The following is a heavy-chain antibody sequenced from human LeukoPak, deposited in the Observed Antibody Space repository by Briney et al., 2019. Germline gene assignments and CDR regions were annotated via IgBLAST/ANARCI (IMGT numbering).Heavy chain of an antibody. CDR1: GFNFKTYT. CDR2: ITAGDGAT. D-gene: IGHD1-1*01. V-gene: IGHV3-23*01. J-gene: IGHJ4*02. CDR3: ARDRSTDAISEF. Sequence: PGGSLRLSCAASGFNFKTYTLTWVRQAPGKRPEWLSSITAGDGATYYADSVRGRFTTSRDYSRNTVYLHLSGLRAEGTAVYYCARDRSTDAISEFWGQGTLVAVSS.